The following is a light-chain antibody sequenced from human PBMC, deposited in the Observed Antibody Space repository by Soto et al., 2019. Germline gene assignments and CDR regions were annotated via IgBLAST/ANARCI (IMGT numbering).Light chain of an antibody. J-gene: IGKJ1*01. CDR1: QSVSSSY. V-gene: IGKV3-20*01. Sequence: EIVLTQSPGTLSGSPGERATLSCRASQSVSSSYLAWYQQKPGQAPRLLIYGASSRATGIPDRFSGSGSGTDFTLTISRLEPEDFAMYYCHQYGGSPRTLGQGTKVEIK. CDR2: GAS. CDR3: HQYGGSPRT.